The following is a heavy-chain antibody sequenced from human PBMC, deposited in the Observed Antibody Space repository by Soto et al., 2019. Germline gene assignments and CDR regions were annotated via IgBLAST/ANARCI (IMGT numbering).Heavy chain of an antibody. J-gene: IGHJ6*02. CDR3: ARGSQSLRRYLYYYGMDV. D-gene: IGHD3-9*01. CDR1: GGYFSGYY. CDR2: INHSGST. Sequence: SETLSLTCTVYGGYFSGYYWSWIRQPPGKGLEWIGEINHSGSTNYNPSLKSRVTISVDTSKNQFSLKLSSVTAADTAVYYCARGSQSLRRYLYYYGMDVWGQGTTVTVSS. V-gene: IGHV4-34*01.